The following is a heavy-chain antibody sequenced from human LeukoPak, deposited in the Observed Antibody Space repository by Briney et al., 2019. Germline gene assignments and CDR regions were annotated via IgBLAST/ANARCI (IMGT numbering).Heavy chain of an antibody. V-gene: IGHV4-39*07. CDR2: IYYSGST. J-gene: IGHJ3*02. Sequence: SETLSLTCTVSGGSISSSSYYWGWIRQPPGKGLEWIGSIYYSGSTYYNPSLKSRVTISVDTSKNQFSLKLSSVTAADTAVYYCALWYNWNYGSSAFDIWGQGTMVTVSS. D-gene: IGHD1-7*01. CDR3: ALWYNWNYGSSAFDI. CDR1: GGSISSSSYY.